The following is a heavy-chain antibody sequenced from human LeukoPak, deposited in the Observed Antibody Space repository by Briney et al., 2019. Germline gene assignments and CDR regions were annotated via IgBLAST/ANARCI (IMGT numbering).Heavy chain of an antibody. CDR1: GGSISSSSYY. D-gene: IGHD5-24*01. V-gene: IGHV4-39*01. CDR3: ASSRDGYNYLFDY. CDR2: IYYSGST. Sequence: SETLSLTCTVSGGSISSSSYYWGWIRQPPGKGLEWIGSIYYSGSTYYNPSLKSRVTISVDTSKNQFSLKLSSVTAADTAVYYCASSRDGYNYLFDYWGQGTLVTVSS. J-gene: IGHJ4*02.